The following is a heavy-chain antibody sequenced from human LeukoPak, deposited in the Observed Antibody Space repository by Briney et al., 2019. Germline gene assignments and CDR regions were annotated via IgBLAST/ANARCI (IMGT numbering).Heavy chain of an antibody. J-gene: IGHJ4*02. CDR3: ARGLVIITMIVVVPLPYYFDY. D-gene: IGHD3-22*01. Sequence: PSETLSLTCAVYGESFSGYYWSWIRQPPGKGLEWIGEINHSGSTNYNPSLKSRVTISVDTSKNQFSLKLSSVTAADTAVYYCARGLVIITMIVVVPLPYYFDYWGQGTLVTVSS. CDR2: INHSGST. V-gene: IGHV4-34*01. CDR1: GESFSGYY.